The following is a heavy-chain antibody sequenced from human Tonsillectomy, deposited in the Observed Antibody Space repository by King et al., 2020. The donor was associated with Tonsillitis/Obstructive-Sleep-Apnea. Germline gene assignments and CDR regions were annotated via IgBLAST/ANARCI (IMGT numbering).Heavy chain of an antibody. CDR3: AKEYSSGWYPYYYYYGMDV. Sequence: VQLVESGGGVVQPGRSLRLSCAASGFTFSSYGMHWVRQAPGKGLEWVAVISYDGSNKYYADYVKGRFTISRDNSKNTLYLQMNSLRADDTAVYYCAKEYSSGWYPYYYYYGMDVWGQGTTVTVSS. V-gene: IGHV3-30*18. CDR2: ISYDGSNK. CDR1: GFTFSSYG. D-gene: IGHD6-19*01. J-gene: IGHJ6*02.